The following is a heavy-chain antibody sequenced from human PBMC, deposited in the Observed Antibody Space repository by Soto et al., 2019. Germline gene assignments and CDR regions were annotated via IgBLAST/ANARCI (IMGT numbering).Heavy chain of an antibody. Sequence: EVQLVESGGGLVQPGWSLRLSCAASGFTVSSNYMSWVRQAPGKGLEWVSVIYSGGSTYYADSVKGRFTISRDNSKNTLYLQMNSLRAEDTAVYYCARRSYGSGSYRYFDYWGQGTLVTVSS. J-gene: IGHJ4*02. CDR3: ARRSYGSGSYRYFDY. CDR1: GFTVSSNY. V-gene: IGHV3-66*01. D-gene: IGHD3-10*01. CDR2: IYSGGST.